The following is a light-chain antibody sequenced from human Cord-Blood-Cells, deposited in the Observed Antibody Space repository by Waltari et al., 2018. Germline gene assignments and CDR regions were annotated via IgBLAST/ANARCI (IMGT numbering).Light chain of an antibody. V-gene: IGKV4-1*01. J-gene: IGKJ3*01. Sequence: DIVMTQSPDSLAVSLGERATINCKSSQSVLYSSNNKNYLAWYQQKPGQPPKLLIYWASTRESGVPDRFSGSGSGTDFTLTISSLQAEDVAFYYCQQYYSTPFTFGPGTKVEIK. CDR3: QQYYSTPFT. CDR1: QSVLYSSNNKNY. CDR2: WAS.